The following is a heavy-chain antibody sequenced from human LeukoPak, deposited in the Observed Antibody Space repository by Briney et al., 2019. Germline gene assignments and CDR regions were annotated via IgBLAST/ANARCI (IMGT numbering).Heavy chain of an antibody. Sequence: GASVKVSCKGSGFTFTTYGISWVRQAPGQGLEWMGWISAYNGKTNYEQKFQGRVTMTTDTSTSTAYMELSSLRSEDTAVYYCARDRRLSYYYYMDVWGKGTTVTISS. V-gene: IGHV1-18*01. CDR3: ARDRRLSYYYYMDV. D-gene: IGHD1-14*01. CDR1: GFTFTTYG. CDR2: ISAYNGKT. J-gene: IGHJ6*03.